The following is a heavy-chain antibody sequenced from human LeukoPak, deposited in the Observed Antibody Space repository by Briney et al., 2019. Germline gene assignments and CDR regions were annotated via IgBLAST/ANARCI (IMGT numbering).Heavy chain of an antibody. J-gene: IGHJ5*02. D-gene: IGHD3-10*01. Sequence: PSETLSLTCAVYGGSFSGYYWSWIRQPPGKGLEWIGEINHSGSTNYNPSLKSRVTISVDTSKNQFSLKLSSVTAADTAVYYCARGVYYYGSGDNWFDPWGQGTLVIVSS. CDR2: INHSGST. CDR3: ARGVYYYGSGDNWFDP. V-gene: IGHV4-34*01. CDR1: GGSFSGYY.